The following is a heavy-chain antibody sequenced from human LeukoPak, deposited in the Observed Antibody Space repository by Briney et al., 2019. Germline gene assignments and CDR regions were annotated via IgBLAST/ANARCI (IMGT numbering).Heavy chain of an antibody. J-gene: IGHJ5*02. V-gene: IGHV3-23*01. CDR3: AIGFPNCSSTSCLNWFAP. CDR1: GFTFSSYA. CDR2: ISGSGDST. Sequence: GGSLRLSCAASGFTFSSYAMSWVRQAPGKGLEWVSAISGSGDSTYYADSVKGRFTISRDNYKNTVYLQMNSLRAEDTAVYYCAIGFPNCSSTSCLNWFAPWGQGTLVTVSP. D-gene: IGHD2-2*01.